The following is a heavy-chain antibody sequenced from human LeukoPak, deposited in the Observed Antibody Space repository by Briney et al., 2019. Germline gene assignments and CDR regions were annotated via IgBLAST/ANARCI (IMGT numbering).Heavy chain of an antibody. Sequence: ASVKVSCKATGYTFSSYAINWVRHAPGQGLEWMGWISGYNGNTNYAQKFQGRVTMTTDTSTNTAYMEVKSLRTDDTAVYYWARLDITFGGGIVNAGSNYWGQGTLVTVSS. J-gene: IGHJ4*02. D-gene: IGHD3-16*02. V-gene: IGHV1-18*01. CDR1: GYTFSSYA. CDR3: ARLDITFGGGIVNAGSNY. CDR2: ISGYNGNT.